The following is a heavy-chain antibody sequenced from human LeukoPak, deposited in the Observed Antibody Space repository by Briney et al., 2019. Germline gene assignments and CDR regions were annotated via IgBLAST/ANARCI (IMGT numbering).Heavy chain of an antibody. CDR1: GFTFSSYS. CDR3: ARPDYGDYRKFDY. Sequence: GGSLRLSCAASGFTFSSYSMNWVRQAPGKGLEWVSYISSSGSTIYYADSVKGRFTISRDNAKNSLYLQMNSLRAEDTAVYYCARPDYGDYRKFDYWGQGTLVTVPS. V-gene: IGHV3-48*04. D-gene: IGHD4-17*01. CDR2: ISSSGSTI. J-gene: IGHJ4*02.